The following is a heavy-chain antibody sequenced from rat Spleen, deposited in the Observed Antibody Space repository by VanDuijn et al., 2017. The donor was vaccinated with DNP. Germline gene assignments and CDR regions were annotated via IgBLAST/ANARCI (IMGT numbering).Heavy chain of an antibody. Sequence: EVQLVESGGGLVQPGRSLKLSCAASGFTFSDYYMAWVRQAPKKGLECVAYISYEGSITSYGDSVKGRFTVSRDDVKNTLYLQMDSLRSEDTATYYCTTDLRYPGRAMDAWGQGTSVTVSS. CDR2: ISYEGSIT. CDR1: GFTFSDYY. J-gene: IGHJ4*01. V-gene: IGHV5-20*01. D-gene: IGHD1-4*01. CDR3: TTDLRYPGRAMDA.